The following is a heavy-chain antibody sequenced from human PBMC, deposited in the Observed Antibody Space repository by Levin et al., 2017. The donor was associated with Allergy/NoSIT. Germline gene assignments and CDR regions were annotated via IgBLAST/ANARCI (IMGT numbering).Heavy chain of an antibody. V-gene: IGHV1-3*01. D-gene: IGHD2-15*01. CDR3: AQGSCYSCWFDP. Sequence: ASVKVSCKASGYTFTSYAMHWVRQAPGQRLEWMGWINAGNGNTKYSQKFQGRVTITRDTSASTAYMELSSLRSEDTAVYYCAQGSCYSCWFDPWGQGTLVTVSS. CDR1: GYTFTSYA. J-gene: IGHJ5*02. CDR2: INAGNGNT.